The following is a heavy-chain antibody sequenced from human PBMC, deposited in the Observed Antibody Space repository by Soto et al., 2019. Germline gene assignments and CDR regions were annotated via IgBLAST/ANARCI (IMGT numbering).Heavy chain of an antibody. CDR2: IYHSGSS. V-gene: IGHV4-4*02. CDR1: GGSISSSSW. CDR3: ARGGDTMVRGVIIYYFYGMDV. Sequence: SGTPSLTCAASGGSISSSSWWRWFRQRPGKGLEWIGEIYHSGSSNYNPSLKSRVTISVDKSKNQFSLRLSSVTAADTAVYFCARGGDTMVRGVIIYYFYGMDVWGQGTSVTVSS. J-gene: IGHJ6*01. D-gene: IGHD3-10*01.